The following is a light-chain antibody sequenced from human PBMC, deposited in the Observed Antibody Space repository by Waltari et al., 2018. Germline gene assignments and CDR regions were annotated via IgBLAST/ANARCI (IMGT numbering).Light chain of an antibody. J-gene: IGLJ3*02. V-gene: IGLV1-44*01. CDR3: ASWDDSLNGHWV. Sequence: QSILTQPPSASGTPGPRVTISCSGTSSNLGNNCLNWYQQVPGTAPKLLIYRNELRPSGVPDRFSASKSGTSASLAISGLQSEDEAEYYCASWDDSLNGHWVFGGGTKVTVL. CDR1: SSNLGNNC. CDR2: RNE.